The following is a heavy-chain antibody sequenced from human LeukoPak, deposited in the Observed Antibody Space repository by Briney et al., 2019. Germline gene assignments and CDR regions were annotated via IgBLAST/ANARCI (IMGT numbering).Heavy chain of an antibody. V-gene: IGHV1-8*01. CDR3: ARGPYSSSWYELMRFSRETYCMDV. D-gene: IGHD6-13*01. CDR1: GYTFTSYD. Sequence: ASVKVSCKASGYTFTSYDINWVRQAAGQGLEWMGWMNPNSGNTGYAQKFQGRVTMTRNTSISTAYMELSSLRSEDTAVYYCARGPYSSSWYELMRFSRETYCMDVWGKGTTVTISS. J-gene: IGHJ6*03. CDR2: MNPNSGNT.